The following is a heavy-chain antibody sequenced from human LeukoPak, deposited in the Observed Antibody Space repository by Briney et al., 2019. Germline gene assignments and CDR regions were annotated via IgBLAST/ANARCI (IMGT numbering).Heavy chain of an antibody. CDR3: AKRGVVIRVILVGFHKEAYYIDS. V-gene: IGHV3-23*01. J-gene: IGHJ4*02. CDR1: GITLSNYG. D-gene: IGHD3-22*01. CDR2: ISDSGGRT. Sequence: GGSLRLSCAVSGITLSNYGMSWVRQAPGKGLEWVAGISDSGGRTNYADSMKGRFTISRDNPKNTLYLQMNSLRAEDTAVYFCAKRGVVIRVILVGFHKEAYYIDSWGQGALVTVSS.